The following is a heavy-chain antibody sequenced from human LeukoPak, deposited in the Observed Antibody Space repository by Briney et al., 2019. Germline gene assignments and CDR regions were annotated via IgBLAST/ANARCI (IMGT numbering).Heavy chain of an antibody. D-gene: IGHD6-6*01. V-gene: IGHV1-2*02. J-gene: IGHJ4*02. Sequence: ASLKVSCKTSGYTFTGYYMHWVRQAPGQGLEWMGSVDPNTGDTNYPQNFQGRVTMTRDTSISTAYMELSSLRYDDTAVYYCARGGWGSSPYFDYWGQGTLVTVSS. CDR3: ARGGWGSSPYFDY. CDR2: VDPNTGDT. CDR1: GYTFTGYY.